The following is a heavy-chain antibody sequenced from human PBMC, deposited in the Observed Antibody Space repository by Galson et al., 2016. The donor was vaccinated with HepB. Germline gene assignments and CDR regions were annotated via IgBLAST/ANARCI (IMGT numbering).Heavy chain of an antibody. V-gene: IGHV3-23*01. CDR3: AKVGGPESRSTSIHYYYYAMDV. J-gene: IGHJ6*02. CDR1: GFTFSSYA. D-gene: IGHD6-6*01. CDR2: ISGSGGST. Sequence: SLRLSCAASGFTFSSYAMTWVRQAPGKGLEWVSAISGSGGSTYYADSVKGRFTISRDNSKNTLYLQMNSLEAEDTAVDYCAKVGGPESRSTSIHYYYYAMDVWGQGTTVTVSS.